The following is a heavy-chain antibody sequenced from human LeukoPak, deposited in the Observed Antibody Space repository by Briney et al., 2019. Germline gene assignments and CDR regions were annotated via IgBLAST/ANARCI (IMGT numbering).Heavy chain of an antibody. Sequence: PSETLSLTCTVSGGSISSYYWSWIRQPPGKGLEWIGYIYYSGSTNYNPSLKSRVTISVDTSKNRFSLKLSSVTAADTAVYYCARHSSSWRYYFDYWGQGTLVTVSS. D-gene: IGHD6-13*01. CDR3: ARHSSSWRYYFDY. CDR2: IYYSGST. V-gene: IGHV4-59*08. J-gene: IGHJ4*02. CDR1: GGSISSYY.